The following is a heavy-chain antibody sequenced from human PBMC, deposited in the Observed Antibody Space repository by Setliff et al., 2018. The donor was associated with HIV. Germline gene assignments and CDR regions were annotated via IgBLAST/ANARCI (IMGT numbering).Heavy chain of an antibody. CDR2: IYTSGST. J-gene: IGHJ4*02. CDR3: ARHRYYRYDSGGKGNFDY. D-gene: IGHD3-22*01. Sequence: SETLSLTCAVSGGSFNTFYWSWIRQPAGEGLEWQPAGEGLEWLGRIYTSGSTNYNPSLKSRVTISVDTSKNQFSLKLSSVTAADTAVYYCARHRYYRYDSGGKGNFDYWGQGTLITVSS. V-gene: IGHV4-4*07. CDR1: GGSFNTFY.